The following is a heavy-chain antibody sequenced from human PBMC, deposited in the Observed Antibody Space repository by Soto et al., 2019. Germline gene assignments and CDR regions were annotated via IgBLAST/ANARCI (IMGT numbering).Heavy chain of an antibody. CDR2: MNPNTGNS. CDR1: GYTFTSYD. CDR3: ARRADPNGWTCLGAEKYYFEF. Sequence: GASVKVSCKASGYTFTSYDIYWVRQATGQGLEWMGWMNPNTGNSSYAQKFQGRVTMTSDTSISTAHMELSSLRSEDTAVYYCARRADPNGWTCLGAEKYYFEFWGPGTLLTVSS. D-gene: IGHD6-19*01. V-gene: IGHV1-8*01. J-gene: IGHJ4*02.